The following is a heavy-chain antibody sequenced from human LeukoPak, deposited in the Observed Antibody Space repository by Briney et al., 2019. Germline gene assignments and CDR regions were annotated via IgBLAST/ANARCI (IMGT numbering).Heavy chain of an antibody. CDR1: GFTFSSYA. CDR3: AREMGVLWFGELLYPPPSDLGMDV. Sequence: GGSLRLSCAASGFTFSSYAMHWVRQAPGKGLEWVAVISYDGSNKYCADSVKGRFTISRDNSKNTLYLQMNSLRAEDTAVYYCAREMGVLWFGELLYPPPSDLGMDVWGQGTTVTVSS. J-gene: IGHJ6*02. V-gene: IGHV3-30-3*01. D-gene: IGHD3-10*01. CDR2: ISYDGSNK.